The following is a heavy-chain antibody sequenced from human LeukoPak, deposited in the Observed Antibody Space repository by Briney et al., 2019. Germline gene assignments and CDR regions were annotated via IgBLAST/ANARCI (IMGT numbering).Heavy chain of an antibody. CDR3: ARDRKWGSSWQKYWYFDL. D-gene: IGHD6-13*01. CDR2: IIPIFGTA. V-gene: IGHV1-69*05. Sequence: ASVKVSCKASGGTFSSYAINWVRQAPGQGLEWMGGIIPIFGTANYAQKFQGRVTITTDESTSTAYMELSSLRSGDTAVYYCARDRKWGSSWQKYWYFDLWGRGTLVTVSS. CDR1: GGTFSSYA. J-gene: IGHJ2*01.